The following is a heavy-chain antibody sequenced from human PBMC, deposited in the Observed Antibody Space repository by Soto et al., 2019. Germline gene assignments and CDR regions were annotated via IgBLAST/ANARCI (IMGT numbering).Heavy chain of an antibody. Sequence: SETLSLTCTVSGGSISSGGYYWSWIRQHPGKGLEWIGYIYYSGSAYYNPSLKSRVTISVDTSKNQFSLKLSSVTAADTAVYYCPRDLERYGSIGWFDPWGQETLVTVSS. CDR1: GGSISSGGYY. D-gene: IGHD6-13*01. CDR3: PRDLERYGSIGWFDP. V-gene: IGHV4-31*03. CDR2: IYYSGSA. J-gene: IGHJ5*02.